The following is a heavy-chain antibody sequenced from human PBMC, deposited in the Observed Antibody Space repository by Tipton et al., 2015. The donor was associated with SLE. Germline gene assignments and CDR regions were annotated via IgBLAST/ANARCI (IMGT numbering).Heavy chain of an antibody. CDR3: AREYSTSGYFDY. CDR2: IYYSGST. Sequence: GLVKPSETLSLTCTVSGGSISSSSYYWSWIRQPPGKGLEWIGYIYYSGSTNYNPSLKSRVTISVDTSKNQFSLKLSSVTAADTAVYYCAREYSTSGYFDYWGQGTLVTVSS. D-gene: IGHD6-6*01. J-gene: IGHJ4*02. CDR1: GGSISSSSYY. V-gene: IGHV4-61*01.